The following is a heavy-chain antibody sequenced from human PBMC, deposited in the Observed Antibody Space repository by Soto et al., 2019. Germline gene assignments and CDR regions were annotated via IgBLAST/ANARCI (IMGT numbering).Heavy chain of an antibody. CDR3: ARDYSYYYGSGSYYKEGWFDP. Sequence: QVQLQESGPGLVKPSETLSLTCTVSGGSISSYYWSWIRQPAGKGLEWIGRIYTSGSTNYNPSLKSRVTMSVDTSKNQFSLKLSSVTAADTAVYYCARDYSYYYGSGSYYKEGWFDPWGQGTLVTVSS. CDR1: GGSISSYY. J-gene: IGHJ5*02. CDR2: IYTSGST. V-gene: IGHV4-4*07. D-gene: IGHD3-10*01.